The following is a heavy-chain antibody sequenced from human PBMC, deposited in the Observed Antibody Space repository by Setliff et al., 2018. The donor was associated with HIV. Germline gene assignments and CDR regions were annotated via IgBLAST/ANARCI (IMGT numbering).Heavy chain of an antibody. J-gene: IGHJ3*01. CDR3: ARGQFRLRPDSLDL. V-gene: IGHV3-33*01. CDR1: GFGFSVYG. CDR2: IWYDGGKK. D-gene: IGHD2-21*01. Sequence: GSLRLSCEVFGFGFSVYGFHWVRQAPGKGLEWVAVIWYDGGKKEYGDSVKVRFTISRDDSKNTLYLQMNSLRAEDTAVYYCARGQFRLRPDSLDLWGQGTLVTVSS.